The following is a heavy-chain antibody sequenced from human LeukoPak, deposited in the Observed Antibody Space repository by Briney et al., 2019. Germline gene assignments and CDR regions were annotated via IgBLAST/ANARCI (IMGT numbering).Heavy chain of an antibody. D-gene: IGHD3-10*01. V-gene: IGHV4-34*01. CDR3: ARDLVYGSGVRHYYYYGMDV. J-gene: IGHJ6*02. CDR1: GFTFSDYY. CDR2: INHSGST. Sequence: PGGSLRLSCAASGFTFSDYYMSWIRQPPGKGLEWIGEINHSGSTNYNPSLKSRVTISVDTSKNQFSLKLSSVTAADTAVYYCARDLVYGSGVRHYYYYGMDVWGQGTTVTVSS.